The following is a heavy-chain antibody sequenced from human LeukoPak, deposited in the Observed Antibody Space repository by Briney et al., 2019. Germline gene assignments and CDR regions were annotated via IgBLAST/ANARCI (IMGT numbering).Heavy chain of an antibody. CDR3: ARDLNDFWSGYSYDY. J-gene: IGHJ4*02. D-gene: IGHD3-3*01. CDR1: GFTFSSYS. V-gene: IGHV3-48*01. CDR2: ISSSSSTI. Sequence: TGGSLRLSCAASGFTFSSYSMNWVRQAPGKGLEWFSYISSSSSTIYYADSVKGRLTISRDNAKNSLYLQMNSLRAEDTAVYYCARDLNDFWSGYSYDYWGQGTLVTVSS.